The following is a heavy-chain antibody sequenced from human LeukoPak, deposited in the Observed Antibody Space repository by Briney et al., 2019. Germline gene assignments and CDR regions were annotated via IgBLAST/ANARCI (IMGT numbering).Heavy chain of an antibody. D-gene: IGHD6-6*01. CDR2: IGVSSSLV. V-gene: IGHV3-48*01. CDR3: AREMWGFIAARPEFAGYYYYGMDV. Sequence: GGSLRLSCVASGFTFNNYAMTWVRQAPGKGLEWVSYIGVSSSLVRYADSVKGRFTISRDNSKNTLYLQMNSLRAEDTAVYYRAREMWGFIAARPEFAGYYYYGMDVWGQGTTVTVSS. J-gene: IGHJ6*02. CDR1: GFTFNNYA.